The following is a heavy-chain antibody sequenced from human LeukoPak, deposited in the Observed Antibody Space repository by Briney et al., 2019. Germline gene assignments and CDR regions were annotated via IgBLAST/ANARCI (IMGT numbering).Heavy chain of an antibody. Sequence: SETLSLTCTVSGGSISSSSYYWGWVRQPPGGGLEWIGSIYYSGTTYYNPSLKSRVTISVDTSKNQFSLRLTSMTAADTAVYYCARDQGYTTGFDRDDWGQGTLVTVSS. V-gene: IGHV4-39*07. D-gene: IGHD1-1*01. CDR2: IYYSGTT. J-gene: IGHJ4*02. CDR1: GGSISSSSYY. CDR3: ARDQGYTTGFDRDD.